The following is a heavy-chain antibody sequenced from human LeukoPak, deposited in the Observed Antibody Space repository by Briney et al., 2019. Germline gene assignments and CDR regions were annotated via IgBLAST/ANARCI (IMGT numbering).Heavy chain of an antibody. CDR1: GGSISSYY. CDR2: IYYIGST. J-gene: IGHJ6*02. CDR3: ARENYYGMEV. Sequence: SETLSLTCTISGGSISSYYWSWIRQPPGKGLEWIGYIYYIGSTNYNPSLKSRVTMSVDTSKNQFSLKLNSVTAADTAVYYCARENYYGMEVWGQGTTVIVSS. V-gene: IGHV4-59*01.